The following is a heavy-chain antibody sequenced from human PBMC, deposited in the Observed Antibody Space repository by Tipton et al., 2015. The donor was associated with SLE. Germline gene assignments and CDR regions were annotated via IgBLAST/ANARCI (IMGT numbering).Heavy chain of an antibody. D-gene: IGHD3-10*01. J-gene: IGHJ3*01. Sequence: TLSLTCAVYGGSFSGYYWTWIRQPPGKGLEWIGEINHSGSTNYNPSLKSRVTISVDTSKNQFSLKLDSVTAADTAVYYCARHRVTMASDTFDLWGQGTMVTVSS. CDR2: INHSGST. CDR1: GGSFSGYY. V-gene: IGHV4-34*01. CDR3: ARHRVTMASDTFDL.